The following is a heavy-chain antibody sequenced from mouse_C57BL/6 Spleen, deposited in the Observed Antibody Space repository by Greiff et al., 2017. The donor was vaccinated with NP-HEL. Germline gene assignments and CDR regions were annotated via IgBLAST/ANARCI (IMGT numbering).Heavy chain of an antibody. CDR2: IYPGDGDT. V-gene: IGHV1-82*01. CDR1: GYAFSSSW. Sequence: QVQLKESGPELVKPGASVKISCKASGYAFSSSWMNWVKQRPGKGLEWIGRIYPGDGDTNYNGKFKGKATLTADKSSSTAYMQLSSLTSEDSAVYFCARRGMDYWGQGTSVTVSS. CDR3: ARRGMDY. J-gene: IGHJ4*01.